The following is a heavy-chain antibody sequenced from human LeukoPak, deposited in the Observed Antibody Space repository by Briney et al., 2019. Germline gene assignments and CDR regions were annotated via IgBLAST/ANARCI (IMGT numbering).Heavy chain of an antibody. CDR3: ARAPGSYSYFDY. CDR2: ISYDGSNK. Sequence: GGSLRLSCAASGFTVSSNYMSWVRQAPGKGLEWVAVISYDGSNKYYADSVKGRFTISRDNSKNTLYLQMNSLRAEDTAVYYCARAPGSYSYFDYWGQGTLVTVSS. J-gene: IGHJ4*02. V-gene: IGHV3-30-3*01. CDR1: GFTVSSNY. D-gene: IGHD1-26*01.